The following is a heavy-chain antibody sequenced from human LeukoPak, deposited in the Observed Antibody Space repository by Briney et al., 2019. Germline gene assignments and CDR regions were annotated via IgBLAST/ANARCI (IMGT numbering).Heavy chain of an antibody. CDR2: IIPIFGTA. CDR1: GGTFSSYA. Sequence: SVKVSCKASGGTFSSYAISWVRQAPGQGLEWMGGIIPIFGTANYAQKFQGRVTITTDESTSTAYMELSSLGSEDTAVYYCASEVVGATLNWFDPWGQGTLVTVSS. J-gene: IGHJ5*02. CDR3: ASEVVGATLNWFDP. D-gene: IGHD1-26*01. V-gene: IGHV1-69*05.